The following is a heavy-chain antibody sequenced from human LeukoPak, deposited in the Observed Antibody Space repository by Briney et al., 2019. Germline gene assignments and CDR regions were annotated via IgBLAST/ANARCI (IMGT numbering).Heavy chain of an antibody. V-gene: IGHV3-23*01. Sequence: GGSLRLSCAASGFTFSTYAMSWVRQAPGKGLDWVSTISDGGSDTHYADSVKGRFTISRDNSKNTVYLQINSLRAEDTAVYYCAKALYGDYGRFDYWGQGTLVTVSS. CDR1: GFTFSTYA. CDR3: AKALYGDYGRFDY. D-gene: IGHD4-17*01. CDR2: ISDGGSDT. J-gene: IGHJ4*02.